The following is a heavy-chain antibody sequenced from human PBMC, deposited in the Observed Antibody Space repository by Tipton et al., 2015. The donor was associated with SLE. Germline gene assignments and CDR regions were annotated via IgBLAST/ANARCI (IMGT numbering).Heavy chain of an antibody. D-gene: IGHD3-16*01. CDR1: GGSITGSY. J-gene: IGHJ4*02. CDR2: IYYSGTA. Sequence: TLSLTCTVSGGSITGSYWSWIRLPPGKGLEWIGYIYYSGTANYNPSLKSRVTISVDTSKTQFSLKLSSVTAADTAVYFCARDQVGVGDFDYWGQGTLVTVSS. CDR3: ARDQVGVGDFDY. V-gene: IGHV4-59*01.